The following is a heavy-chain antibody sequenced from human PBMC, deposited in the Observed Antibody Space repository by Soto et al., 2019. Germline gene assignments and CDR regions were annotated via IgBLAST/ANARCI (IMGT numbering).Heavy chain of an antibody. Sequence: QLQLQESGPGLVKPSETLSLTCTVSGGPIIDYYWSWIRQPPGKGLEWIGSIYSSGNTYYNPSLESRVTISVDTSNNQASLKLSSVTAADTALYYCARSGSGLFYFDYWGQGTLVTASS. CDR1: GGPIIDYY. J-gene: IGHJ4*02. CDR3: ARSGSGLFYFDY. V-gene: IGHV4-39*01. CDR2: IYSSGNT. D-gene: IGHD6-19*01.